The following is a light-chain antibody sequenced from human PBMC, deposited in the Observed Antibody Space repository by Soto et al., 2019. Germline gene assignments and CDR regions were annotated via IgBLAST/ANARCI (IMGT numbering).Light chain of an antibody. CDR2: DVS. V-gene: IGLV2-14*01. J-gene: IGLJ1*01. Sequence: QSVLTQPASVSGSPGLSIAISCTGTSRDVGGYNSVSWYQQQPVKVPKLMIYDVSNRPSGVSNRFSGSKSGNTASLTISGLQAEDEGDYYCSSYTTGGSYVFGTGTKLTVL. CDR3: SSYTTGGSYV. CDR1: SRDVGGYNS.